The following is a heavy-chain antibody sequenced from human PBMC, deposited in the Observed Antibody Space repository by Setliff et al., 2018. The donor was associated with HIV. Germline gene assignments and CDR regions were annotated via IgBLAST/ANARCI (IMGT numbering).Heavy chain of an antibody. V-gene: IGHV4-39*01. Sequence: TLSLPCTVSGGSFSSSTYSWGWIRQPPGMGLEWIGSIHSSGTTYYNPSLKSRVTISVDTSKNQFSLKLSSLTAADTVLYYCARHAWLAPFDSWGQGTLVTVSS. D-gene: IGHD6-19*01. J-gene: IGHJ4*02. CDR3: ARHAWLAPFDS. CDR1: GGSFSSSTYS. CDR2: IHSSGTT.